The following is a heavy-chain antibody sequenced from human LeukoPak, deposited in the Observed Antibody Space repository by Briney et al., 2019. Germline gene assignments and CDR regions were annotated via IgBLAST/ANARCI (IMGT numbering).Heavy chain of an antibody. Sequence: ASVKVSCKASGYTFTGYYMHWVRQAPGQGLEWMGWINPNSGGTNYAQKFQGRVTMTRDTSISTAYMELSRLRSDDTAVYYCAITMVQGVIKGDWFDPWGQGTLVTVSS. V-gene: IGHV1-2*02. D-gene: IGHD3-10*01. CDR2: INPNSGGT. J-gene: IGHJ5*02. CDR3: AITMVQGVIKGDWFDP. CDR1: GYTFTGYY.